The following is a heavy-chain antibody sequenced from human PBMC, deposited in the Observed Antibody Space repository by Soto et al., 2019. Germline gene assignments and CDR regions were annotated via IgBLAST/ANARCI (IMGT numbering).Heavy chain of an antibody. CDR2: INHSGST. Sequence: QVQLQQWGAGLLKPSETLSLTCAVYGGSFSGYYWSWIRQPPGKGLEWIGEINHSGSTNYNPSLKSRVTISGDTSKNQFSLKLSSVTAADTAVYYCARGPAYYYDSSGYRTPPTWGQGTLVTVSS. CDR1: GGSFSGYY. J-gene: IGHJ5*02. V-gene: IGHV4-34*01. D-gene: IGHD3-22*01. CDR3: ARGPAYYYDSSGYRTPPT.